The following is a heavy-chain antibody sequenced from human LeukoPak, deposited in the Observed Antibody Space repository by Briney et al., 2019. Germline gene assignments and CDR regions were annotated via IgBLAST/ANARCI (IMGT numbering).Heavy chain of an antibody. CDR2: INQGGSEK. Sequence: PGGSLRLSCAASGFTFSTPWMSWVRQAPGRGLEWLANINQGGSEKYYVDSVRGRFTISRDNAENSLFLQMNSLRAEDTAVYYCARLTNSGYYWLFDYWGQGTLVTVSS. CDR3: ARLTNSGYYWLFDY. D-gene: IGHD3-22*01. V-gene: IGHV3-7*04. CDR1: GFTFSTPW. J-gene: IGHJ4*02.